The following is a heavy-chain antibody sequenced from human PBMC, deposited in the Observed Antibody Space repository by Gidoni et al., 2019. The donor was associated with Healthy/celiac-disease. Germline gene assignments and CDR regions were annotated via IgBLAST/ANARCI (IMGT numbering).Heavy chain of an antibody. Sequence: QVQLVEAGGGVVQPGRSLGLACAASGFTFRSYAMHWVRQAPGKGLEWVAVISYDGSNKYYADSVKGRFTISRDNSKNTLYLQMNSLRAEDTAVYYCASFGDSSGYYYVDYWGQGTLVTVSS. CDR3: ASFGDSSGYYYVDY. CDR1: GFTFRSYA. CDR2: ISYDGSNK. J-gene: IGHJ4*02. D-gene: IGHD3-22*01. V-gene: IGHV3-30*04.